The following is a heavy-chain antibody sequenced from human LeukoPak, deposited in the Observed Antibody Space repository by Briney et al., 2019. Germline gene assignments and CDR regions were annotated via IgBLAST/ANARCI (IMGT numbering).Heavy chain of an antibody. CDR3: ARDAYYDFWSGYPRYFDY. Sequence: GGSLRLSCAVSGVNFSSYWISWVRQAPGKGLEWVANIKQDGSEEYHVNSVKGRFTISTDNAKNSLYLQMNSLRAEDTAVYYCARDAYYDFWSGYPRYFDYWGQGTLVTVSS. D-gene: IGHD3-3*01. V-gene: IGHV3-7*01. CDR2: IKQDGSEE. J-gene: IGHJ4*02. CDR1: GVNFSSYW.